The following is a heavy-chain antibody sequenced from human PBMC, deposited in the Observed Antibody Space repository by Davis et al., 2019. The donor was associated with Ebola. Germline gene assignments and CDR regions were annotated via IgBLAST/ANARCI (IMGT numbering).Heavy chain of an antibody. D-gene: IGHD3-22*01. CDR2: IYYSGST. Sequence: PSETLSLTCTVSGGSISRGGSYWSWVRKVPGKGQEWIGYIYYSGSTYYKPSLKSRVTISLDTSKNQFSLNLSSVTAADTAVYYCARDLRYDSSGSDYYFYMDVWGKGTTVTVSS. V-gene: IGHV4-31*03. J-gene: IGHJ6*03. CDR1: GGSISRGGSY. CDR3: ARDLRYDSSGSDYYFYMDV.